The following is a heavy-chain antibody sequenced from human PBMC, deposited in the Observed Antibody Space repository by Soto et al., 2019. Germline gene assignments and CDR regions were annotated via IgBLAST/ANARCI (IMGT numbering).Heavy chain of an antibody. CDR2: IYPGDSET. J-gene: IGHJ6*01. V-gene: IGHV5-51*01. Sequence: GESLKISCKGSRYNFSHYWIAWVRQMPGKGLEWMGIIYPGDSETRFSPSFQGQVTISVDKSISTAYLQWTSLKASDTAIYYCATCIEARSGGLAVWGQGTPFPVSS. CDR1: RYNFSHYW. D-gene: IGHD6-6*01. CDR3: ATCIEARSGGLAV.